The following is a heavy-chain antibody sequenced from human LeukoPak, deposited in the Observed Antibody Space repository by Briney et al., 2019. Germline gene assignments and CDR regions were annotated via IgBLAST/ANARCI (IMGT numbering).Heavy chain of an antibody. Sequence: GASVKVSCKASGYTFTGYYMHWVRQAPGQGLEWMGWINPNSGGTNYAQKFQGRVTMTRDTSISTAYMELSRLRSDDTAVYYCAREWRSGVTIFGVVPYYGMDVWGQGTTVTVSS. J-gene: IGHJ6*02. V-gene: IGHV1-2*02. CDR1: GYTFTGYY. D-gene: IGHD3-3*01. CDR2: INPNSGGT. CDR3: AREWRSGVTIFGVVPYYGMDV.